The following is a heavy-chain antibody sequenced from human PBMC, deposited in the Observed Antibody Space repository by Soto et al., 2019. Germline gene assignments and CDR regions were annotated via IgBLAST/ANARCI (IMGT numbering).Heavy chain of an antibody. CDR2: IYYSGST. J-gene: IGHJ5*02. V-gene: IGHV4-59*01. CDR3: AINYYGSGSYRFYP. CDR1: GGSISSYY. D-gene: IGHD3-10*01. Sequence: SETLSLTCTVSGGSISSYYWSWIRQPPGKGLEWIGYIYYSGSTNYNPSLKSRVTISVDTSKNQFSLKLSSVTAADTAVYYCAINYYGSGSYRFYPWGQGTLVPVSS.